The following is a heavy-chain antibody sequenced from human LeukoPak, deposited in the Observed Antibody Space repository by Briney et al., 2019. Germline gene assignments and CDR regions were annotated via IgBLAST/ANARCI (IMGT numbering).Heavy chain of an antibody. Sequence: GSLRLSCAASGFTFTIYAMGWVRQSPGKGLEWLGEINHSGSTNYNPSLKSRVTISVDTSKNQFSLKLSSVTAADTAVYYCARELIAAAFDYWGQGTLVTVSS. V-gene: IGHV4-34*01. J-gene: IGHJ4*02. CDR1: GFTFTIYA. CDR2: INHSGST. CDR3: ARELIAAAFDY. D-gene: IGHD2-21*01.